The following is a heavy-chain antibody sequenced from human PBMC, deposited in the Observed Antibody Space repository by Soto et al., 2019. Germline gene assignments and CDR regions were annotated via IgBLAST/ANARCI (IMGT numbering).Heavy chain of an antibody. D-gene: IGHD1-20*01. CDR2: ISSSGDRT. V-gene: IGHV3-23*01. Sequence: EELLLESGGGLVQPGGSLRLSCSASGFAFRNYAMSWVRQAPTKGLEWVSAISSSGDRTYYADSLKGRFTISRDNSESTLYLQMHSLRAEDTAVYFCMKEHTITGFGDFWGQGALVTVSS. J-gene: IGHJ4*02. CDR1: GFAFRNYA. CDR3: MKEHTITGFGDF.